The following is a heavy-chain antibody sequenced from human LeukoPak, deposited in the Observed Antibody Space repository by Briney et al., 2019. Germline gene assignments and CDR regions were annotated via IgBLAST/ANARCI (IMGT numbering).Heavy chain of an antibody. Sequence: GGSLRLSCAASGFTFTDFWMSWVRQAPGKGLEWVSVIYSGGSTYYADSVKGRLTISRDNSKNTLYLQMNSLRAEDTAVYYCARGLAAAGCFDYWGQGTLVTVSS. CDR3: ARGLAAAGCFDY. J-gene: IGHJ4*02. D-gene: IGHD6-13*01. CDR1: GFTFTDFW. CDR2: IYSGGST. V-gene: IGHV3-53*01.